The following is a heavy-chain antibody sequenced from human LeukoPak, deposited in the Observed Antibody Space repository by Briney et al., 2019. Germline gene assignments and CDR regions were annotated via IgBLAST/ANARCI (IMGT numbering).Heavy chain of an antibody. CDR2: INHSGST. D-gene: IGHD2-15*01. V-gene: IGHV4-34*01. Sequence: PSETLSFTCAVYGGSFSGYYWSWLRQPPGKGLEWIGEINHSGSTNYNPSLKSRVTISVDTSKNQFSLRLSSVTAADTAVYYCARERCSGGSCSRPRTTYYFDYWGQGTLVTVSS. CDR3: ARERCSGGSCSRPRTTYYFDY. CDR1: GGSFSGYY. J-gene: IGHJ4*02.